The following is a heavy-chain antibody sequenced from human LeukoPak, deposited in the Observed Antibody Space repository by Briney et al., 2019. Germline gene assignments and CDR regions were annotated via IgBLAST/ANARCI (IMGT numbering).Heavy chain of an antibody. V-gene: IGHV4-34*01. CDR2: INHSRST. D-gene: IGHD6-19*01. Sequence: KPSETLSLTCAVYGGSFSGYYWSWIRQPPGKGLEWIGEINHSRSTNYNPSLKSRVTISVDTSKNQFSLKLSSVTAADTAVYYCARGTAVAGSFDYWGQGTLVTVSS. CDR1: GGSFSGYY. CDR3: ARGTAVAGSFDY. J-gene: IGHJ4*02.